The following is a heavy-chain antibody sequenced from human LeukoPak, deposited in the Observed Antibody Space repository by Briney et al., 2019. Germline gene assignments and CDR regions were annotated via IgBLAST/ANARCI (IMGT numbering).Heavy chain of an antibody. J-gene: IGHJ4*02. D-gene: IGHD3-22*01. Sequence: VGSLRLSCAASGFTFSNAWMSWVRQAPGKGLEWVGRIKSKTDGGTTDYAAPVKGRFTISRDDSKNTLYLQMNSLKTEDTAVYYCTARHYYDSSALDYWGQGTLVTVSS. V-gene: IGHV3-15*01. CDR2: IKSKTDGGTT. CDR3: TARHYYDSSALDY. CDR1: GFTFSNAW.